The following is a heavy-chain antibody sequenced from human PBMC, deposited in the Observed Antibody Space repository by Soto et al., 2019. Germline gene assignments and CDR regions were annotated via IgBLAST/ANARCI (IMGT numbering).Heavy chain of an antibody. D-gene: IGHD5-18*01. CDR3: VIYRYGYSYFDY. CDR2: IIPFFGTA. CDR1: GGTFSSYA. V-gene: IGHV1-69*12. Sequence: QVQLVQSGAEVKKPGSSVKVSCKASGGTFSSYAISWVRQAPGQGLEWMGGIIPFFGTANYAQKFQGRVTITADESTSTAYMELSSLRSEYMAVYYCVIYRYGYSYFDYWGHGILFTVSS. J-gene: IGHJ4*01.